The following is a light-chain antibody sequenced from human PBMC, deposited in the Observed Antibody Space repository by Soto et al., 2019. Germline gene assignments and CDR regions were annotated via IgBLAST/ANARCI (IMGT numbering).Light chain of an antibody. V-gene: IGLV1-40*01. J-gene: IGLJ1*01. CDR2: HNN. CDR3: RSYYSSLSGYV. CDR1: SSNIGAGYH. Sequence: QSVLTQPPSVSGAPGQRVTISCTGSSSNIGAGYHVHWYQQLPGTAPKLLISHNNNRPSGVPDRFSGSKSDSSASLAITGLQDEDEADYYCRSYYSSLSGYVFGTGTKVTVL.